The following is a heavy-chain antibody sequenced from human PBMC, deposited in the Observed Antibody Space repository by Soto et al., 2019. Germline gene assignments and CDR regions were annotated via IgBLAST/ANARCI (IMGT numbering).Heavy chain of an antibody. CDR2: IWFDGSDK. D-gene: IGHD2-15*01. V-gene: IGHV3-33*01. CDR1: GFTFSSYG. CDR3: ARLYCSAASCYSVGAFDI. J-gene: IGHJ3*02. Sequence: GGSLRLSCAASGFTFSSYGMHWVRQAPGKGLEWVALIWFDGSDKYYTESVKGRFTISRDNSKSTLYLQMNSLRAEDTAVYYCARLYCSAASCYSVGAFDIRGQGTMVTVS.